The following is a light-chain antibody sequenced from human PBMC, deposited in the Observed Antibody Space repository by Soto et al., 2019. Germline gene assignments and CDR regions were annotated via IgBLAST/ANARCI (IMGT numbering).Light chain of an antibody. CDR3: QQYNTYYSHT. V-gene: IGKV1-5*01. J-gene: IGKJ4*01. CDR2: DAS. CDR1: QSISSW. Sequence: DIHMTQSPSTLSGSVGDRVTITCGASQSISSWLAWYQQKLVRAPRLLXYDASSFESGVPSRFSGSGYGTEFTLTISSLQHDDFANYYCQQYNTYYSHTFGGGTKVDIK.